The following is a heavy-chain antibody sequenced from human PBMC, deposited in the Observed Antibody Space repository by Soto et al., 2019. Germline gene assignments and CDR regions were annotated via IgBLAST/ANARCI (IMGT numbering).Heavy chain of an antibody. CDR3: AKSGVYCSGGSCYSGAFDI. J-gene: IGHJ3*02. Sequence: GGSLRLSCAASGFTFSSYAMSWVRQAPGKGLEWASAISGSGGSTYYADSVKGRFTISRDNSKNTLYLQMNSLRAEDTAVYYCAKSGVYCSGGSCYSGAFDIWGQGTMVTVSS. CDR2: ISGSGGST. V-gene: IGHV3-23*01. CDR1: GFTFSSYA. D-gene: IGHD2-15*01.